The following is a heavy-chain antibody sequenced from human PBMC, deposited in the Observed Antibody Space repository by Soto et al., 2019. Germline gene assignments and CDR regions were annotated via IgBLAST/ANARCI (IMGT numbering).Heavy chain of an antibody. CDR1: GFSLSTSGVG. Sequence: QMTLKESGPTLVKPTQTLTLTCSFYGFSLSTSGVGVGWVRQSPGKALEWLALIYWSGDEHYRPSLRSRLTITKDTSKNQVVLIMTNMDPVDTATYYCARGIATLPVFAFDVWGQGTTVTVSS. V-gene: IGHV2-5*01. CDR2: IYWSGDE. D-gene: IGHD6-6*01. J-gene: IGHJ3*01. CDR3: ARGIATLPVFAFDV.